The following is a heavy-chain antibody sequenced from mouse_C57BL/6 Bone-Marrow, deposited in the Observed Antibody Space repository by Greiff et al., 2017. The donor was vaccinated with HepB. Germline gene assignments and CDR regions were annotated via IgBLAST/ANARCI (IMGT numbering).Heavy chain of an antibody. CDR1: GFTFSTSG. CDR3: TRDRCDYYFDY. CDR2: INTGGTYT. Sequence: EVKLMESGGDLVKVGGSLKLSCAASGFTFSTSGMSWVRQTPDKRLEWVATINTGGTYTYYADSVKGRFTISKDSAKNTLFLLMSSLKSEDSAIYYCTRDRCDYYFDYWGQGTTLTVSS. D-gene: IGHD2-14*01. J-gene: IGHJ2*01. V-gene: IGHV5-6*01.